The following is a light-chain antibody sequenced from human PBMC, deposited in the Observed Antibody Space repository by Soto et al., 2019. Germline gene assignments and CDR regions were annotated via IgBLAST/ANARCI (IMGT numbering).Light chain of an antibody. CDR2: SES. CDR3: QQYESTPPT. V-gene: IGKV4-1*01. J-gene: IGKJ2*01. CDR1: QSVLYSSNNKNY. Sequence: DIVMTQSPDSLAVSLGERATINCKSSQSVLYSSNNKNYLAWYQQRPGQPPKLLIYSESTRESGVPDRFSGSGSGTDFTLTITSLQAEDVAVYYCQQYESTPPTFGQGTKLEIK.